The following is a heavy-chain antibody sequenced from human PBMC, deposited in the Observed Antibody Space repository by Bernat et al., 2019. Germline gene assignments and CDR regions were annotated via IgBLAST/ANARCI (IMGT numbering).Heavy chain of an antibody. CDR3: ARLSGFSWDFDY. CDR2: IFYSGRT. J-gene: IGHJ4*02. Sequence: QVQLQESGPGLVKPSETLSLTCTVSGGSINSSSFYWGWIRQAPGKGPEWIGNIFYSGRTYYNPSLKGRVTISADTNKKQFSLKLNSLTAADTAVYYCARLSGFSWDFDYWGLGTLVTVSS. V-gene: IGHV4-39*01. CDR1: GGSINSSSFY. D-gene: IGHD5-12*01.